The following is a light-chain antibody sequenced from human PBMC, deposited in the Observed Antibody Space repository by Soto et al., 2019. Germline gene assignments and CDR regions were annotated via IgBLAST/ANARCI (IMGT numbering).Light chain of an antibody. CDR2: DAS. Sequence: EIVLTQSPATLSLSPGERATLSCRASQSVSSSLAWYQQKSGQAPRLLIYDASNRAAGIPARFSGSGSGTDFTLTISSLEPEDFAVYYCQQRSNWPRFTFGPGTKVDIK. J-gene: IGKJ3*01. V-gene: IGKV3-11*01. CDR1: QSVSSS. CDR3: QQRSNWPRFT.